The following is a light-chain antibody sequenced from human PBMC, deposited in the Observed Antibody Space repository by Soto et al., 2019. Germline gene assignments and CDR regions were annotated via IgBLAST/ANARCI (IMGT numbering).Light chain of an antibody. V-gene: IGLV2-11*01. CDR3: CSYAGRYTPVI. CDR1: SSDVGFYNY. CDR2: DVS. Sequence: QSALTQPRSVSGSPGQSVTISCTGTSSDVGFYNYVSWYQQHPGKAPKVMIYDVSKCPSGVPDRFSGSKSGNTASLTISGLQAEDEADYYCCSYAGRYTPVIFGGGTKLTVL. J-gene: IGLJ2*01.